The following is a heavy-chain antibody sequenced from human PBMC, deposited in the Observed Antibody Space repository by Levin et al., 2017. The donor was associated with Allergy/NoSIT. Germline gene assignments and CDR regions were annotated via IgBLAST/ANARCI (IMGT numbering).Heavy chain of an antibody. CDR2: ISGSGGST. CDR1: GFTFSSYA. Sequence: QPGGSLRLSCAASGFTFSSYAMSWVRQAPGKGLEWVSAISGSGGSTYYADSVKGRFTISRDNSKNTLYLQMNSLRAEDTAVYYCAKLWVQSYDFWSGLTAGFDYWGQGTLVTVSS. J-gene: IGHJ4*02. D-gene: IGHD3-3*01. CDR3: AKLWVQSYDFWSGLTAGFDY. V-gene: IGHV3-23*01.